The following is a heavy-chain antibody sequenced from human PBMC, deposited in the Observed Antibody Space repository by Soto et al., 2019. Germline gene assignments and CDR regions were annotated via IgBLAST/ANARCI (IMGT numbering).Heavy chain of an antibody. CDR2: ISGSGGST. Sequence: EVQLLESGGGLVQPGGSLRLSCAASGFTFSSYAMSWLRQAPGKGLEWVSAISGSGGSTYYADSVKGRFTISRDNSKNTLYLQMNSLRAEDTAVYYCAKDWCSTSCYADYFDYWGQGTLVTVSS. CDR1: GFTFSSYA. CDR3: AKDWCSTSCYADYFDY. V-gene: IGHV3-23*01. J-gene: IGHJ4*02. D-gene: IGHD2-2*01.